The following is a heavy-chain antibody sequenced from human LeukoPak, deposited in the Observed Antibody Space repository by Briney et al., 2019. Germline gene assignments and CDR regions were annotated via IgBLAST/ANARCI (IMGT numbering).Heavy chain of an antibody. V-gene: IGHV4-34*01. Sequence: SETLSLTCAVYGGSFSGYYWSWIRQPPGKGLEWMGEINHSGSTNYNPSLKSRVTISVDTSKNQFSLKLSSVTAADTAVYYCHYDYYFYGMDVWGQGTTVTVSS. D-gene: IGHD5-12*01. CDR2: INHSGST. CDR1: GGSFSGYY. CDR3: HYDYYFYGMDV. J-gene: IGHJ6*02.